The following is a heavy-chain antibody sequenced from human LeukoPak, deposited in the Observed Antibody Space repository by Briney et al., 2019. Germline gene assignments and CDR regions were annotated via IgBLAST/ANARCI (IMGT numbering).Heavy chain of an antibody. CDR2: VSTTGGST. V-gene: IGHV3-23*01. J-gene: IGHJ6*03. D-gene: IGHD6-19*01. Sequence: GGSLRLSCAASGFTFSSYSMNWVRQAPGKGLEWVSTVSTTGGSTYYADSVKGRFTISRDNSKDTLYLQMNSLRAEDTAVYYCAKCSGWFVRGKDYYYYYMDVWGKGTTVTVSS. CDR1: GFTFSSYS. CDR3: AKCSGWFVRGKDYYYYYMDV.